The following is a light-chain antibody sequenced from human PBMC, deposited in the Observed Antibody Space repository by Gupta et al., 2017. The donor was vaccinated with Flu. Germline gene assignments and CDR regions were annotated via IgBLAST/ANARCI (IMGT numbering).Light chain of an antibody. Sequence: QSALTQPASVSGSPGQSMTISCTGTSSDVGDYKYVSWYHQHPGTAPKLMIYDVSYRPSGVSNRFSGSKSGNTASLTISGLQAEDEADYYCSSYTSSNTLQVIFGGGTRLTVL. J-gene: IGLJ2*01. CDR3: SSYTSSNTLQVI. V-gene: IGLV2-14*03. CDR2: DVS. CDR1: SSDVGDYKY.